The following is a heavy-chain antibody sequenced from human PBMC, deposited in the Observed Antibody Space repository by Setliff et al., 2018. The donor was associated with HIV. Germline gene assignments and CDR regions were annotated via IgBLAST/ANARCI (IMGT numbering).Heavy chain of an antibody. D-gene: IGHD5-12*01. J-gene: IGHJ4*02. CDR1: GFTFSWYG. CDR3: AREFSGTRYRYFDS. Sequence: HPGGSLRLSCAASGFTFSWYGMDWVRQAPGKGLEWVAVISFDGSDKYYADSVKGRFTLSRDNSKNTLYLQMNSLRAEDTAVYYCAREFSGTRYRYFDSWGQGTLVTVSS. V-gene: IGHV3-30*03. CDR2: ISFDGSDK.